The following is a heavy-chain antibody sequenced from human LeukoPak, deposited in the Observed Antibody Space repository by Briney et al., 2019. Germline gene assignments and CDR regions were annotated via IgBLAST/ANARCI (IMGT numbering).Heavy chain of an antibody. CDR1: GGSISSGGYY. Sequence: SETLSLTCTVSGGSISSGGYYWSWIRQHPGKGLEWIGYIYYSGSTYYNPSLKSRVTISVDTSKNQFSLKLSSVTAADTAVYYCASGGSYSFSGVGYFDYWGQGTLVTVSS. J-gene: IGHJ4*02. V-gene: IGHV4-31*03. CDR3: ASGGSYSFSGVGYFDY. D-gene: IGHD1-26*01. CDR2: IYYSGST.